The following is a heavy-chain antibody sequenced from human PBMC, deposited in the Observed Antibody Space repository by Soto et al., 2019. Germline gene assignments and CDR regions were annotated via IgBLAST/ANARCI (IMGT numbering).Heavy chain of an antibody. CDR1: GGSFSSYY. CDR3: ARLGRQQLVRRNWFDL. J-gene: IGHJ5*02. CDR2: ITHSGST. D-gene: IGHD6-13*01. V-gene: IGHV4-34*01. Sequence: TLSLTCAVYGGSFSSYYWSWIRQPPGKGLEWIGEITHSGSTNYNPSLKSRVTISVDTSKNQFSLKLSSVTAADTAVYYCARLGRQQLVRRNWFDLWGQGTLVTVSS.